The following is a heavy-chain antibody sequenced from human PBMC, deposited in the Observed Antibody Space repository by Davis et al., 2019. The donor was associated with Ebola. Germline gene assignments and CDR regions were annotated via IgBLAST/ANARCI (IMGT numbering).Heavy chain of an antibody. D-gene: IGHD2-15*01. J-gene: IGHJ6*04. Sequence: ASVKVSCKASGYTFTSYGISWVRQAPGQGLEWMGWISAYNGNTNYAQKFQGRVTMTRDTSISTAYMELSRLRSDDTAVYYCARVVEGACSGGSCYAYGMDVWGKGTTVTVSS. CDR3: ARVVEGACSGGSCYAYGMDV. CDR2: ISAYNGNT. CDR1: GYTFTSYG. V-gene: IGHV1-18*04.